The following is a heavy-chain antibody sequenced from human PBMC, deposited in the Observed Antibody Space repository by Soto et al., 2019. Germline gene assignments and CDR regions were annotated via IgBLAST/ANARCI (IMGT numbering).Heavy chain of an antibody. CDR3: ASLAVANYYFNY. V-gene: IGHV4-59*08. Sequence: PSETLSLTCTVSGGSISSYYWSWIRQPTGKGLEWIGYIYYSGSTNYNPSLKSRVTISVDTSKNQFSLKLSSVTAADTAVYYCASLAVANYYFNYWGQETLVTVSS. CDR2: IYYSGST. J-gene: IGHJ4*02. CDR1: GGSISSYY. D-gene: IGHD6-19*01.